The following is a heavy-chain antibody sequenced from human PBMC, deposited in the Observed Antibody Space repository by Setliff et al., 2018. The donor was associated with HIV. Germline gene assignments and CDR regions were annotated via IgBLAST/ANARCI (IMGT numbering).Heavy chain of an antibody. CDR1: GYTFTAYY. D-gene: IGHD2-8*01. CDR2: INPNSGST. V-gene: IGHV1-2*06. Sequence: GVSVKVSCKASGYTFTAYYIHWVRQAPGQGLEWMGRINPNSGSTNYAQNFQGGVTMTRDTSISTAYMELSRLRSDDTAVYYCASKVHCTNGVWLDAFDILVQGTMVTVTS. J-gene: IGHJ3*02. CDR3: ASKVHCTNGVWLDAFDI.